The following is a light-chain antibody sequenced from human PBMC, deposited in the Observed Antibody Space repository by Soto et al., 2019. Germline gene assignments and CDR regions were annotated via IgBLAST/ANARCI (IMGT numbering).Light chain of an antibody. CDR3: QQYGSSPRT. CDR2: GAS. Sequence: VMTEPPATRSLSPGETATLSCRASQSVSSSYLAWYQQKPGQAPRLLIYGASSRATGIPDRFSGSGSGTDFTLTISRLEPEDFAVYYCQQYGSSPRTFCRVTKV. J-gene: IGKJ1*01. CDR1: QSVSSSY. V-gene: IGKV3-20*01.